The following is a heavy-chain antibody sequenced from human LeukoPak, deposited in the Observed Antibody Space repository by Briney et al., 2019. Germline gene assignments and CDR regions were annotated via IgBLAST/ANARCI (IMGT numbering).Heavy chain of an antibody. J-gene: IGHJ4*02. D-gene: IGHD3-22*01. V-gene: IGHV4-39*01. CDR2: IDDSGST. CDR3: ARLGPRNSSGYYYY. CDR1: GGSVSSSSYF. Sequence: SETLSLTCTVSGGSVSSSSYFWGWIRQPPGRRLDWIGSIDDSGSTYYNPSLKSRVTISVDASKTQFSLRLSSVAPADTAVYYCARLGPRNSSGYYYYWGQGTLVTVSS.